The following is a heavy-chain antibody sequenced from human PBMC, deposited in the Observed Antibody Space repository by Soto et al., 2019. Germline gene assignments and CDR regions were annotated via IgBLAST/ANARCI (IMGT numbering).Heavy chain of an antibody. Sequence: SETLSLTCTVSGGSVSNSNYYWGWIPQSPGKGLEWIGSVYYRGRSYSKSSVKSRVTISVDTSKNQFSLNLNSVTASDTAVYFCVSQRTSVLTQAYFDYWGPGALVTVSS. CDR1: GGSVSNSNYY. CDR3: VSQRTSVLTQAYFDY. V-gene: IGHV4-39*01. J-gene: IGHJ4*02. D-gene: IGHD2-8*01. CDR2: VYYRGRS.